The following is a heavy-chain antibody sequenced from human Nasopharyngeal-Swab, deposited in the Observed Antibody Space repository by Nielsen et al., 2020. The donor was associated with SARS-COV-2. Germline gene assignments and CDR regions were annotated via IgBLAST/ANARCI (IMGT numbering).Heavy chain of an antibody. CDR2: IYYSGST. CDR3: ARGGFYFDY. CDR1: GGSISSGGYF. Sequence: SEALTLTCTVSGGSISSGGYFWSWIRQHPGKGLEWIGYIYYSGSTYYNPSLKSRVTISVDTSKNQFSLKLSSVTAADTAVYYCARGGFYFDYWGQGTLVTVSS. D-gene: IGHD3-16*01. V-gene: IGHV4-31*03. J-gene: IGHJ4*02.